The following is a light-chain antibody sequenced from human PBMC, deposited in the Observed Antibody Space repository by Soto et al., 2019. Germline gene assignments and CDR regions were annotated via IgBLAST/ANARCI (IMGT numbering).Light chain of an antibody. CDR1: QNVGSF. V-gene: IGKV1-39*01. CDR3: LQDYGDSWT. J-gene: IGKJ1*01. CDR2: ATS. Sequence: EIQMTQSPACLSASVVDRVSLTCRAGQNVGSFVNWYQQKPGXAPRLLIYATSNLQSGVTSRISGSGSGKAFTLTISSLQAEDFAYYYSLQDYGDSWTFGHGTNVDIK.